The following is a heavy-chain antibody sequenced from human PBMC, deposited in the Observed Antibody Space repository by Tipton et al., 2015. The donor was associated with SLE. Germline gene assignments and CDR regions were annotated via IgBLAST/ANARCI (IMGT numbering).Heavy chain of an antibody. CDR1: GFIFSISA. CDR3: AKSQSGNYGYFHH. J-gene: IGHJ1*01. D-gene: IGHD4-17*01. Sequence: SLRLSCSVSGFIFSISAMSWVRQAPGKGLEWASAVVGGGGSTYYADSVKGRFTISRDSSMNTLYLQMNSLRAEDTAVYYCAKSQSGNYGYFHHWGQGTLVTVSS. V-gene: IGHV3-23*01. CDR2: VVGGGGST.